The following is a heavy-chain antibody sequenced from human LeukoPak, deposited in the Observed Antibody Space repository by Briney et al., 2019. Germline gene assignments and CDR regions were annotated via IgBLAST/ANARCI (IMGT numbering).Heavy chain of an antibody. D-gene: IGHD2-2*01. V-gene: IGHV1-2*02. J-gene: IGHJ1*01. CDR2: INPNSGGT. Sequence: ASVKVSCKASGYTFTGYYMHWVRQAPGQGLEWMGWINPNSGGTNYAQKFQGRVTMTRDTSISTAYMELSRLRSDDTAVYYCARDRSYRSSTSCPDFQHWGQGTLVTVSS. CDR1: GYTFTGYY. CDR3: ARDRSYRSSTSCPDFQH.